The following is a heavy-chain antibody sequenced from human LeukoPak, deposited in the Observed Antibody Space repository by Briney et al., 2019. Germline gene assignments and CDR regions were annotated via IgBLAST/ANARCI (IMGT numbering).Heavy chain of an antibody. CDR1: GFTFGDFW. CDR3: ARSPSIGTTDY. Sequence: PGGSLRLSCAASGFTFGDFWMSWVRQTPGKGLEWVANINQGGGDKYYVDSVKGRFVISRDNTENSLYLQLDSLRVEDTGIYYCARSPSIGTTDYWGQGTLVTVSS. CDR2: INQGGGDK. V-gene: IGHV3-7*01. D-gene: IGHD1-7*01. J-gene: IGHJ4*02.